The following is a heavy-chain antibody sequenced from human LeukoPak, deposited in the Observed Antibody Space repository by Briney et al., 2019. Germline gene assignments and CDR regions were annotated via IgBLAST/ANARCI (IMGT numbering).Heavy chain of an antibody. CDR1: GFTFSSCG. Sequence: GGSLRLSCAASGFTFSSCGMHWVRQAPGKGLEWVAVIWYDGSNKNYADSVKGRFTISRDNSKNTLYLQMNSLRAEDTAVYYCARGGRTTWHGMDVWGQGTTVTVSS. V-gene: IGHV3-33*08. D-gene: IGHD4-17*01. J-gene: IGHJ6*02. CDR2: IWYDGSNK. CDR3: ARGGRTTWHGMDV.